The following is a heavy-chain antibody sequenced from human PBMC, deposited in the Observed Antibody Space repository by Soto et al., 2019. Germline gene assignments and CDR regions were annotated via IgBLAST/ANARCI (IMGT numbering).Heavy chain of an antibody. CDR2: IYHGGTT. CDR3: ARVHVMVVAGSTFDY. V-gene: IGHV4-39*07. D-gene: IGHD6-19*01. J-gene: IGHJ4*01. CDR1: GGSISSGGYY. Sequence: SETLSLTCAVSGGSISSGGYYWSWIRQHPGKGPEWIASIYHGGTTFYNPSLKSRITISVDTSTNQFSLKLTSVTAADTAVYYCARVHVMVVAGSTFDYWGHGTLVTVSS.